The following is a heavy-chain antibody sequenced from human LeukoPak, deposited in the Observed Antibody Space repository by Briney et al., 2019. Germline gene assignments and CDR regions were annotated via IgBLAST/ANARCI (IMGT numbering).Heavy chain of an antibody. Sequence: SETLSLTCTVSGGSISSYYWSWIRQPPGKGLEWIGSIYYSGLTNYSPSLKSRVTISLDTSKNQFSLNINFVTAADTAVYYCARDVPGGRNDYWGQGTLVTVSS. V-gene: IGHV4-59*12. D-gene: IGHD3-16*01. CDR3: ARDVPGGRNDY. CDR1: GGSISSYY. CDR2: IYYSGLT. J-gene: IGHJ4*02.